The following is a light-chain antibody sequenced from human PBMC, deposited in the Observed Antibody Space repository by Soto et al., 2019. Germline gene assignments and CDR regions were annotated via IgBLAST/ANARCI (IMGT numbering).Light chain of an antibody. CDR3: QQYNLWPPIT. CDR2: GAS. J-gene: IGKJ5*01. Sequence: EIVMTQSPGTLSVSPGERATLSCRASQNVFSNVAWYQQRPGQPPRLLISGASTKATGVSARFSASGSETDFTLTITSLQSEDFAFYYCQQYNLWPPITFGQGTRLEIK. V-gene: IGKV3-15*01. CDR1: QNVFSN.